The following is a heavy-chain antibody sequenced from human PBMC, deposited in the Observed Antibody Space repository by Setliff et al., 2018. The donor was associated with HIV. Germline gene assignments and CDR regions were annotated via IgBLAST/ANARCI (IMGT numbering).Heavy chain of an antibody. CDR1: GGTFSSYA. J-gene: IGHJ1*01. CDR3: ARDPFPSTNYYDSSAYPFAEYFQH. V-gene: IGHV1-69*13. Sequence: GASVKVSCKASGGTFSSYALSWVRQAPGQGLEWMGGIIPLFGTTKNAQKFQGRVTITADESTSTAYMELSSPRSEDTAVYYCARDPFPSTNYYDSSAYPFAEYFQHWGQGTLVTVSS. D-gene: IGHD3-22*01. CDR2: IIPLFGTT.